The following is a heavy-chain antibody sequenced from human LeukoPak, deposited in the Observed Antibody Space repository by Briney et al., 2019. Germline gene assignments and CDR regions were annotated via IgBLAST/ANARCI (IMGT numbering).Heavy chain of an antibody. J-gene: IGHJ3*02. Sequence: GGSLRLSRAASGFTFSSYWMHWVRQAPGKGLVWVSRINSDGSSTSYADSVKGRFTISRDNAKNTLYLQMNSLRAEDTAVYYCARGNILARSAFDIWGQGTMVTVSS. CDR3: ARGNILARSAFDI. V-gene: IGHV3-74*01. D-gene: IGHD3-3*02. CDR1: GFTFSSYW. CDR2: INSDGSST.